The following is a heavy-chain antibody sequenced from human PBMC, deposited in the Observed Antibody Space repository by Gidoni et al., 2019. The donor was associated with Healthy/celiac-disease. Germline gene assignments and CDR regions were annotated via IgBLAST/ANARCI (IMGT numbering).Heavy chain of an antibody. CDR1: GFTCSSYA. J-gene: IGHJ4*02. V-gene: IGHV3-30-3*01. D-gene: IGHD1-20*01. Sequence: QVQLVESGGGVVQPGRSLRLPCAASGFTCSSYAMHWVRQAPGTVLEWVAVISYNGSNKYYADSVKGRFTISRDNSKNTLYLQMNSLRAEDTAVYYCARDPSITGTKYYFDYWGQGTLVTVSS. CDR3: ARDPSITGTKYYFDY. CDR2: ISYNGSNK.